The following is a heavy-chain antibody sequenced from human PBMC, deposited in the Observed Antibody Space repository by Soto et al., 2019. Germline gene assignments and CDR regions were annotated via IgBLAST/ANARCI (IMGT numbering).Heavy chain of an antibody. D-gene: IGHD3-22*01. CDR1: GGSISSYY. CDR2: IYYSGST. V-gene: IGHV4-59*01. Sequence: PSETLSLTCTVSGGSISSYYWSWIRQPPGKGLEWIGYIYYSGSTNYNPSLKSRVTISVDTSKNQFSLKLSSVTAADTAVYYCVRDLRKRDSLSAVLFDPWGQGTLVTVSS. J-gene: IGHJ5*02. CDR3: VRDLRKRDSLSAVLFDP.